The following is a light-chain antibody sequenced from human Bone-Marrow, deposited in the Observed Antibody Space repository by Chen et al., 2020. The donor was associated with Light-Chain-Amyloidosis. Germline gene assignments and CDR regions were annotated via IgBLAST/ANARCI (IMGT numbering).Light chain of an antibody. Sequence: SYELTQPPSVSVSPGQTASITCSGDALPKQYAYWYQQKPGQAPVLVIYKDSERPSGIPERFSGSSSGTTVTLTISGVQAEDEADYYCQSADSSGTYTWVFGGGTKLTVL. J-gene: IGLJ3*02. CDR1: ALPKQY. CDR3: QSADSSGTYTWV. CDR2: KDS. V-gene: IGLV3-25*03.